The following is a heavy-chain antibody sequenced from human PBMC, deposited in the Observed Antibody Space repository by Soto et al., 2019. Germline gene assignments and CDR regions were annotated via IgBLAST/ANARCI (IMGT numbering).Heavy chain of an antibody. CDR2: INSDGSST. CDR3: AKPRTGYYVFHY. V-gene: IGHV3-74*01. D-gene: IGHD3-9*01. J-gene: IGHJ4*02. Sequence: GGSLRLSCAASGFTFSSYWMHWVRQAPGKGLVWFSRINSDGSSTSYADSVKGRFTISRDNAKNTLYLQMNSLRAEDTAVYFCAKPRTGYYVFHYWGQGTLVTVSS. CDR1: GFTFSSYW.